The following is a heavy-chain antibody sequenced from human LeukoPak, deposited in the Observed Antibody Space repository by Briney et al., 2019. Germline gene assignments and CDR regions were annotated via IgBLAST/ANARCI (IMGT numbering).Heavy chain of an antibody. CDR2: INHSGST. J-gene: IGHJ5*02. Sequence: SETLSLTCAVYGGSFSGYYWSWIRQPPEKGLEWIGEINHSGSTNYNPSLKSRVTISVDTSKNQFSLKLSSVTAADTAVYYCARGPDILTGHNWSDPWGQGTLATVSS. V-gene: IGHV4-34*01. D-gene: IGHD3-9*01. CDR1: GGSFSGYY. CDR3: ARGPDILTGHNWSDP.